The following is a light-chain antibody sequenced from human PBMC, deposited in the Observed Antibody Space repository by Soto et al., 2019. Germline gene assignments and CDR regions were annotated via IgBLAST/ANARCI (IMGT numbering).Light chain of an antibody. V-gene: IGLV2-14*01. CDR3: SSYTSSSTRV. CDR2: DVS. J-gene: IGLJ2*01. CDR1: SSDVGGYNY. Sequence: QSALTQPASVSGSPGQSITISCTGTSSDVGGYNYVSWYQQHPGKAPKLMIYDVSNRPLGASNRFSGSKSGNTASLSISGLQAEVEADYSCSSYTSSSTRVFGGGTKLTVL.